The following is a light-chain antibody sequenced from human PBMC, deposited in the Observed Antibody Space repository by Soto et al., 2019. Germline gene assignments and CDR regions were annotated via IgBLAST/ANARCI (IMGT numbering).Light chain of an antibody. J-gene: IGKJ3*01. Sequence: DIQLTQSPSFLSASVGDRVTITCRASQGISNYLAWYQQKPGKAPQLLIYAASTLQSGVPSRVSGSGSGTEFTLTISSLQPEDFATYFCQQLNSSPFTFGPGTKVDIK. CDR1: QGISNY. CDR2: AAS. CDR3: QQLNSSPFT. V-gene: IGKV1-9*01.